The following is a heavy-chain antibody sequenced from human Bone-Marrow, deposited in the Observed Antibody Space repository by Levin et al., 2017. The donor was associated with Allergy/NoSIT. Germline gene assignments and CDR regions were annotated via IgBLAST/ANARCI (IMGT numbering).Heavy chain of an antibody. CDR2: MNPNTGST. CDR1: GYAFSVYD. CDR3: ARGGQFDP. J-gene: IGHJ5*02. V-gene: IGHV1-8*01. Sequence: PRASVKVSCQASGYAFSVYDINWVRQANGQGLELLGWMNPNTGSTGHAQKFQGRLTMTWNTPNNTAYMELGSLRSDDTAVYYCARGGQFDPWGQGTLVIVSS.